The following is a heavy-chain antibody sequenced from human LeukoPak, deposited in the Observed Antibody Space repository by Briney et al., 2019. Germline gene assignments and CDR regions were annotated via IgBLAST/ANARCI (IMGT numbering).Heavy chain of an antibody. CDR3: ARLVVAIIAGLDV. Sequence: GGSLGLSCAASGFTFSRYWMSWVRQGPGKGLEWVARIKEDGSEKDYVDSVKGRFTISRDNAKNSLYLQMNSLRAEDTAVYYCARLVVAIIAGLDVWGQGTTVTVSS. CDR1: GFTFSRYW. D-gene: IGHD2-15*01. J-gene: IGHJ6*02. V-gene: IGHV3-7*05. CDR2: IKEDGSEK.